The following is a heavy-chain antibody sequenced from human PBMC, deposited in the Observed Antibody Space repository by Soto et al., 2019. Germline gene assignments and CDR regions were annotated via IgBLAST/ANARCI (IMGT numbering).Heavy chain of an antibody. D-gene: IGHD1-26*01. Sequence: PGGSLRLSCAASGFTFNNYAMSWVRQAPGKGLEWVSGFSGSGGYIHYADSVQGQFTISRDNSKNTLYLQMSSLRTDDTAVYYCAKHSENYYGQVDFWGQGTLVTVSS. CDR1: GFTFNNYA. CDR3: AKHSENYYGQVDF. V-gene: IGHV3-23*01. J-gene: IGHJ4*02. CDR2: FSGSGGYI.